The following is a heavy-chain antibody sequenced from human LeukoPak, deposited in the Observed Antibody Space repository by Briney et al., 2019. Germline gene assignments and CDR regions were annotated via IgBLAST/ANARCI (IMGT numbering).Heavy chain of an antibody. Sequence: PSETLSLTCAVSGGSISSGGYSWSWIRQPPGQGLEWIGYIYHSGSTYYNPSLKSRVTISVDRSKNQFSLKLSSVTAADTAVYYCARLTPNPDQGEIDYWGQGTLVTVSS. CDR3: ARLTPNPDQGEIDY. CDR1: GGSISSGGYS. V-gene: IGHV4-30-2*01. CDR2: IYHSGST. J-gene: IGHJ4*02. D-gene: IGHD1-26*01.